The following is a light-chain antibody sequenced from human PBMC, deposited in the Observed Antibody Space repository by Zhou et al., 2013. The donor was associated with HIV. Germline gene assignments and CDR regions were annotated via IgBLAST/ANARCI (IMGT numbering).Light chain of an antibody. CDR2: LGS. Sequence: DIALTQSPLSLPVIPGQPASISCGSSQSLLHSNGYNYLDWYLQKPGQSPQLLIYLGSNRASGVPDRFSGSGSGTDFTLKISRVEAEDVGVYYCMQPLQTPITFGQGTRLEI. J-gene: IGKJ5*01. V-gene: IGKV2-28*01. CDR3: MQPLQTPIT. CDR1: QSLLHSNGYNY.